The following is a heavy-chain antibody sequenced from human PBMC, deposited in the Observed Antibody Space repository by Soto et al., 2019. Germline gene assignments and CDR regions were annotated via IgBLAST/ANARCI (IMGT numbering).Heavy chain of an antibody. Sequence: SETLSLTCTVSGGSISSGSYYWGWIRQPPGKGLEWIGSIYYSGSTYYNPSLKSRVTISVDTSKNQFSLKLSSVTAADTAVYYCARHDCSSTSCPTQKIYYYYYMDVWGKGTTVTVSS. CDR2: IYYSGST. CDR1: GGSISSGSYY. D-gene: IGHD2-2*01. V-gene: IGHV4-39*01. J-gene: IGHJ6*03. CDR3: ARHDCSSTSCPTQKIYYYYYMDV.